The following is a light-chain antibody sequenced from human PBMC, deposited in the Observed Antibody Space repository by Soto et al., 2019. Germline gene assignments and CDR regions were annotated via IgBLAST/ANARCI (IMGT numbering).Light chain of an antibody. CDR3: QQTYTTPYT. Sequence: DIQMTQSPSSLSASVGDRVTITCRTSQNIIKYLNWYQQKPGKAPKFLIYGASTLQTGVPSRFSGAGSGKDFTLAISSLQPEDFVTYYCQQTYTTPYTFGQGTKLDIK. V-gene: IGKV1-39*01. CDR1: QNIIKY. CDR2: GAS. J-gene: IGKJ2*01.